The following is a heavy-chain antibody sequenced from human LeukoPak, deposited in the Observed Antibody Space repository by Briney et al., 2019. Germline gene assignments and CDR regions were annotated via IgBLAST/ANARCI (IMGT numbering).Heavy chain of an antibody. Sequence: PGGSLRLSCAASGFTFSSYAMSWVRQAPGKGLEWVSAISGSGGSTYYADSVKGRFTISRDNAKNSLYLQMNSLRAEDTAVYYCARDQVSSSWHNWFDPWGQGTLVTVSS. D-gene: IGHD6-13*01. CDR2: ISGSGGST. J-gene: IGHJ5*02. CDR3: ARDQVSSSWHNWFDP. V-gene: IGHV3-23*01. CDR1: GFTFSSYA.